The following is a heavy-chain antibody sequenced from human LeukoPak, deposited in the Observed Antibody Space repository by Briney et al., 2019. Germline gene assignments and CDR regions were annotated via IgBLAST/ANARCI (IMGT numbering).Heavy chain of an antibody. CDR3: ASRSEDIVVVVAAPLYYFDY. CDR1: GGSISSSSYY. Sequence: PSETLSLTCTVSGGSISSSSYYWGWIRQPPGKGLEWIGSIYYSGSTYYNPSLKSRVTISVDTSKNQFSLKLSSVTAADTAVYYCASRSEDIVVVVAAPLYYFDYWGQGTLVTVSS. D-gene: IGHD2-15*01. V-gene: IGHV4-39*07. J-gene: IGHJ4*02. CDR2: IYYSGST.